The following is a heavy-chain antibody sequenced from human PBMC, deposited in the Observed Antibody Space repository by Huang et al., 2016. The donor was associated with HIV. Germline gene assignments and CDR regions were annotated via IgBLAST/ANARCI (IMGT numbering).Heavy chain of an antibody. CDR2: IRDDGSNK. CDR1: GFTFSSYG. J-gene: IGHJ3*02. Sequence: QVQLVESGGGVVQPGGSLRLSCAASGFTFSSYGMHWVCQAPGKGLEWVAFIRDDGSNKYYADSVKGRFTISRDNSKNTLYLQMNSLRAEDTAVYYCATDQNYYDSSGYYYEAFDIWGQGTMVTVSS. D-gene: IGHD3-22*01. CDR3: ATDQNYYDSSGYYYEAFDI. V-gene: IGHV3-30*02.